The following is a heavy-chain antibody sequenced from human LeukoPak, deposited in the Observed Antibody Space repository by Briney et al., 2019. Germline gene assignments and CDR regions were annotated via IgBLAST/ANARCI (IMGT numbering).Heavy chain of an antibody. CDR2: IYTSGST. CDR1: GGSFSGYY. Sequence: PSETLSLTCAVYGGSFSGYYWSWIRQPAGKGLEWIGRIYTSGSTNYNPSLKSRVTMSVDTSKNQFSLKLSSVTAADTAVYYCARSSSLRRWFDPWGQGTLVTVSS. J-gene: IGHJ5*02. D-gene: IGHD2/OR15-2a*01. CDR3: ARSSSLRRWFDP. V-gene: IGHV4-59*10.